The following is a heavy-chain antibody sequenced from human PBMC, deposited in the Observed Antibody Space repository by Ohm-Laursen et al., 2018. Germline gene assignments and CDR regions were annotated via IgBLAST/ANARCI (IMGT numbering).Heavy chain of an antibody. J-gene: IGHJ4*02. CDR1: GFTFADYW. Sequence: SLRLSCTASGFTFADYWMNWVRQAPGKGLEWVSYISSSSSTIYYADSVKGRFTISRDNAKNSLYLQMNSLRAEDTAVYYCRGPSWCWGQGTLVTVSS. V-gene: IGHV3-48*01. CDR2: ISSSSSTI. D-gene: IGHD6-13*01. CDR3: RGPSWC.